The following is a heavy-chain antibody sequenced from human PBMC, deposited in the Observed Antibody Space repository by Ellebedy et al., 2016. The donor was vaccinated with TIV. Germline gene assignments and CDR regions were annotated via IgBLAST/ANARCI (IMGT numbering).Heavy chain of an antibody. J-gene: IGHJ4*02. Sequence: SETLSLTXAVYGGSFSGYYWSWVRQPPGKGLEWIGEIYHSGSTSYNPSLKSRVTISVDTSKNQFSLKLSSVTAADTAVYYCARGRVDICDYWGQGTLVTVSS. CDR1: GGSFSGYY. CDR2: IYHSGST. V-gene: IGHV4-34*01. D-gene: IGHD3-9*01. CDR3: ARGRVDICDY.